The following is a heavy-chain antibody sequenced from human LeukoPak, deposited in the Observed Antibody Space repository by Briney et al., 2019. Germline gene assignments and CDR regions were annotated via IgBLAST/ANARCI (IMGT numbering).Heavy chain of an antibody. J-gene: IGHJ3*02. CDR3: ARGGPTVTPRTMAFDI. Sequence: GGSLRLSCAASGFTFSSYGMHWVRQAPGKGLEWVAVIWYDGSNKYYADSVKGRFTISRDNSKNTLYLQMNSLRAEDTAVYYCARGGPTVTPRTMAFDIWGQGTMVTVSS. D-gene: IGHD4-17*01. V-gene: IGHV3-33*01. CDR2: IWYDGSNK. CDR1: GFTFSSYG.